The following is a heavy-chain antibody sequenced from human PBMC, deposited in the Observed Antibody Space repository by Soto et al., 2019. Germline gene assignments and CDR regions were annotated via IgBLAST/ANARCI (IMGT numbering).Heavy chain of an antibody. CDR3: ARTRSFTLGFYYDGMDV. J-gene: IGHJ6*02. V-gene: IGHV5-51*01. D-gene: IGHD6-6*01. CDR2: IYPGDSDT. Sequence: GESLKISCQGSGYSFASYWTGWVRQMPGKDLEWMGIIYPGDSDTRYSPSFQGQVTISADKSPRTAYLQRTSLKASDTALYYCARTRSFTLGFYYDGMDVWGQGTTVTVSS. CDR1: GYSFASYW.